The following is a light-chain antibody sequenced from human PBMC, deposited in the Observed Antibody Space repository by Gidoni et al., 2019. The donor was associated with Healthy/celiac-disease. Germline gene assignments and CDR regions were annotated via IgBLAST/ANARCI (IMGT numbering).Light chain of an antibody. CDR1: SSDVGGYNY. J-gene: IGLJ1*01. CDR3: SSYTSSSTPYV. CDR2: DVS. Sequence: QSALTQPASVSGSPGQSITISCTGTSSDVGGYNYVSWYQQHPGKAPKLRIYDVSNRPSGGSYRFSCSKSGNTASLTISGLQAEDEADYYCSSYTSSSTPYVFGTGTKVTVL. V-gene: IGLV2-14*03.